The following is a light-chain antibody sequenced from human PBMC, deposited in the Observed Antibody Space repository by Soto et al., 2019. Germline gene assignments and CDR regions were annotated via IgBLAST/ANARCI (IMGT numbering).Light chain of an antibody. CDR3: EQYGSSPGT. CDR2: GAS. V-gene: IGKV3-20*01. J-gene: IGKJ1*01. CDR1: QSVSSSY. Sequence: EIVLTQSPGTPSLSPGERATLSCRASQSVSSSYLAWYQQKPGQAPRLLIYGASSRATRITDRFSGSGSGTDFNLTISGLEPEDVSVYYCEQYGSSPGTFGQGTKVDIK.